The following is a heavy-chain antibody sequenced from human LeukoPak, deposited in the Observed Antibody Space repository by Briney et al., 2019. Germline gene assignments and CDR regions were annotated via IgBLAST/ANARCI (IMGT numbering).Heavy chain of an antibody. Sequence: GGSLRLSCAASGWIHWVRQDPGKGLVWVSGINLDGSRTFYADSVRGRFTISRDNAKNTVYLQMNSLRAEDTSVYYCASVFDYWGPGSMVTVSS. CDR3: ASVFDY. J-gene: IGHJ4*02. CDR2: INLDGSRT. V-gene: IGHV3-74*01. CDR1: GW.